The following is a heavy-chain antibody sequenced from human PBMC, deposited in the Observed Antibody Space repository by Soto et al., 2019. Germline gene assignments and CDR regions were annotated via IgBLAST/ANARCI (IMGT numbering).Heavy chain of an antibody. J-gene: IGHJ3*02. Sequence: SETLSLTCAVYGGSFSGYYWSWIRQRPGKGLEWIGEINHSGSTNYNPSLKSRVTISVDTSKNQFSLKLSSVTAADTAVYYCARGGYIVVVVPDAFDIWGQGTMVTVS. CDR1: GGSFSGYY. D-gene: IGHD2-15*01. CDR3: ARGGYIVVVVPDAFDI. V-gene: IGHV4-34*01. CDR2: INHSGST.